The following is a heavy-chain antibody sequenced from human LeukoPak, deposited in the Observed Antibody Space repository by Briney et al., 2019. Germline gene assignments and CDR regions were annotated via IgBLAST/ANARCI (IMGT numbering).Heavy chain of an antibody. D-gene: IGHD1-26*01. CDR3: ARGGGSYYY. CDR1: GGSFSGYY. CDR2: INHSGST. Sequence: SETLSLTCAVYGGSFSGYYWIWIRQPPGKGLEWIGEINHSGSTNYNPSLKSRVTISVDTSKNQFSLKLSSVPAADTAVYYCARGGGSYYYWGQGTLVTVSS. J-gene: IGHJ4*02. V-gene: IGHV4-34*01.